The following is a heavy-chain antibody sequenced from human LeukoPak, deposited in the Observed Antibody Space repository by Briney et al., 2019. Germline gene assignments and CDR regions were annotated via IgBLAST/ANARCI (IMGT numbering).Heavy chain of an antibody. J-gene: IGHJ5*02. D-gene: IGHD2-21*01. CDR3: ARAYS. CDR2: IKEDGSKE. CDR1: GSTLSSNW. Sequence: GGSLRLSCAASGSTLSSNWMSWVRQAPGKGLEWVANIKEDGSKENYEDSVKGRFTISRDNAKNSLYLQMSSLRAEDTAVYYCARAYSWGQGTRVTVSS. V-gene: IGHV3-7*04.